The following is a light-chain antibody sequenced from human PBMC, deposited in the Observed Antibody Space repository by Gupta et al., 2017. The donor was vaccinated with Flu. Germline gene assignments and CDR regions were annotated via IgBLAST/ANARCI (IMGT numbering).Light chain of an antibody. CDR2: DAI. J-gene: IGKJ1*01. V-gene: IGKV3-20*01. Sequence: IVLTQSPGTLSLSPGEGASVSCRASQRVSRNFVAWYQQKTGQAPRLLIHDAIRRAAGIPDRFSGSETGTVFTLTITRLEPEDVAVYFCQHYGPPVTFGQGTKVEIK. CDR1: QRVSRNF. CDR3: QHYGPPVT.